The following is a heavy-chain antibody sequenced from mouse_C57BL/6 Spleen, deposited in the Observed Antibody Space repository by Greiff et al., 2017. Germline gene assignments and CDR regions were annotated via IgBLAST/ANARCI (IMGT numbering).Heavy chain of an antibody. CDR1: GFTFSDAW. CDR3: TRRLGRSYFDY. Sequence: VQLKQSGGGLVQPGGSMKLSCAASGFTFSDAWMDWVRQSPEKGLEWVAEIRNKANNHATYYAESVKGRFTISRDDSKSSVYLQMNSLRAEDTGIYYCTRRLGRSYFDYWGQGTTLTVSS. D-gene: IGHD4-1*01. V-gene: IGHV6-6*01. J-gene: IGHJ2*01. CDR2: IRNKANNHAT.